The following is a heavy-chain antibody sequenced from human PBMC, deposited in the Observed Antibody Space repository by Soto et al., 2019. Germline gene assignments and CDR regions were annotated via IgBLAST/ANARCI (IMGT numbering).Heavy chain of an antibody. D-gene: IGHD5-12*01. J-gene: IGHJ4*02. CDR3: ARLRRDGYNLDY. V-gene: IGHV1-69*13. CDR1: GGTFSSYA. Sequence: SVKVSCKASGGTFSSYAISWVRQAPGQGLEWMGGIIPIFGTANYAQKFQGRVTITADESTSTAYMELSSLRSEDTAVYYCARLRRDGYNLDYWGQGTLVTSPQ. CDR2: IIPIFGTA.